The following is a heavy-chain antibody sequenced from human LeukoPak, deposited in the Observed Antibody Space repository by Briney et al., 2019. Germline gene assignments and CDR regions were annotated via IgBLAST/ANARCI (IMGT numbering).Heavy chain of an antibody. CDR3: AKDMEATVTQSLFDY. CDR1: GFTFDDYA. Sequence: GGSLRLSCAASGFTFDDYAMHWVRQAPGKGLEWVSAISWNSDSIGYADSVKGRFTISRDNAKNSLYLQMSSLRAEDTALYHCAKDMEATVTQSLFDYWGQGTLVTVSS. V-gene: IGHV3-9*01. J-gene: IGHJ4*02. CDR2: ISWNSDSI. D-gene: IGHD4-17*01.